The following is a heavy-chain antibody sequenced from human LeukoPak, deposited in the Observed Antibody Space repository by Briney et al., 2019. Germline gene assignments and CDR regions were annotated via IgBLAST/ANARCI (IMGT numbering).Heavy chain of an antibody. CDR3: ARSYSGYYSYYYYYMDV. V-gene: IGHV3-21*01. CDR2: ISSSSSYI. J-gene: IGHJ6*03. Sequence: GGSLRLSCAASGFTFSSYWMSWVRQAPGKGLEWVSSISSSSSYIEYADSVRGRFTISRDNAKNSLYLEMSGLRAEDTAIYYCARSYSGYYSYYYYYMDVWGKGTTVTISS. CDR1: GFTFSSYW. D-gene: IGHD3-22*01.